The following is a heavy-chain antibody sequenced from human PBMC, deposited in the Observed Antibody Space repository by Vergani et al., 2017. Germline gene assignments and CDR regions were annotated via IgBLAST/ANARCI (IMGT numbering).Heavy chain of an antibody. D-gene: IGHD5-24*01. V-gene: IGHV3-21*01. CDR1: GFTFSSYS. J-gene: IGHJ3*02. CDR2: ISSSSSYI. Sequence: EVQLVESGGGLVKPGGSLRLSCAASGFTFSSYSMNWVRQAPGKGLEWVSSISSSSSYIYYADSVKGRFTISRDNAKISLYLQMNSLRAEDTAVYYCAVAMASPDAFDIWGQGTMVTVSS. CDR3: AVAMASPDAFDI.